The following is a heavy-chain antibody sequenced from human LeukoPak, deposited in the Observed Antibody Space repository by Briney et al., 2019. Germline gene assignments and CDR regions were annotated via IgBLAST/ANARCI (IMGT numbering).Heavy chain of an antibody. CDR1: GFTFSSYA. CDR2: ISSNGGST. V-gene: IGHV3-64D*06. Sequence: GGSLSLSCSASGFTFSSYAIHWVRQAPGKGVEYDSAISSNGGSTYYADSVKGRFTISRDNSKNTLYLQMSSLRAEDTAVYYCVKDQGHYDIFTGYFDNLGQGTLVTVSS. D-gene: IGHD3-9*01. J-gene: IGHJ4*02. CDR3: VKDQGHYDIFTGYFDN.